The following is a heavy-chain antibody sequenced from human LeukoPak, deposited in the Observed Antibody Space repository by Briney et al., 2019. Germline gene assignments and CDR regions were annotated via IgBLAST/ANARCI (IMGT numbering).Heavy chain of an antibody. CDR2: ISGSGEAV. Sequence: GGSLRLSCAASGFTFSNYAMSWVRQPPGKGLEWKGLEWVPSISGSGEAVYYADSVKGRFTVYRDNAGSILYLQMDSLRAEDTAVYFCAKRMAGTGYFYFMDVWGRGTTVAVSS. J-gene: IGHJ6*02. CDR3: AKRMAGTGYFYFMDV. CDR1: GFTFSNYA. D-gene: IGHD6-19*01. V-gene: IGHV3-23*01.